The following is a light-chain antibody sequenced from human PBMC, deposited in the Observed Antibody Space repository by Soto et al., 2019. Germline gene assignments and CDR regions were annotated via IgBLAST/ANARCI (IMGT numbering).Light chain of an antibody. Sequence: QSVLTQPPSASGSPGQSVTISCTGTSSDIGGYDYVSWYQQHPGKAPKLIIYEVSKRLSGVPDRFSGSKSGNTASLTVSGLQADDEAVYHCSSYTGRNTLVLFGGGTKLTVL. J-gene: IGLJ2*01. V-gene: IGLV2-8*01. CDR1: SSDIGGYDY. CDR3: SSYTGRNTLVL. CDR2: EVS.